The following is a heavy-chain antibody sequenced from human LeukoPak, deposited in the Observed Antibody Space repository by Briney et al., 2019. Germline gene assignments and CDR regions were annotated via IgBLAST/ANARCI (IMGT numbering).Heavy chain of an antibody. CDR1: GFTFSSYA. CDR3: ARRLLGTPDYFDY. D-gene: IGHD4-23*01. Sequence: PGGSLRLSCAGSGFTFSSYAMSWVRQAPGKGLEWVSYISSSGSTIYYADSVKGRFTISRDNAKNSLYLQMNSLRAEDTAVYYCARRLLGTPDYFDYWGQGTLVTVSS. V-gene: IGHV3-48*04. CDR2: ISSSGSTI. J-gene: IGHJ4*02.